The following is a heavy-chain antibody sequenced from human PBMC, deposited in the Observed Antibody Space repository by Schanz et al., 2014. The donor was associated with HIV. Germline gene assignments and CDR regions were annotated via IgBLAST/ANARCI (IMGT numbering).Heavy chain of an antibody. V-gene: IGHV3-33*06. CDR3: ANQRYSGTYRPFDY. J-gene: IGHJ4*02. D-gene: IGHD1-26*01. Sequence: QEQLVESGGGVVQPGRSLRLSCAASGFTYRNYGMHWVRQAPGKGLEWVAVIWVDGTRKFYADSVKGRFTISRDNSKNTVYLRMSGLRAEDTAVYYCANQRYSGTYRPFDYWGRGTLVTVSS. CDR1: GFTYRNYG. CDR2: IWVDGTRK.